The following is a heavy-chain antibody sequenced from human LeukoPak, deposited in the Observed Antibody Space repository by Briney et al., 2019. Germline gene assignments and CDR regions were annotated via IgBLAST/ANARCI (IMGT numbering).Heavy chain of an antibody. J-gene: IGHJ4*02. CDR1: GGTFSSYA. Sequence: SVKVSCKASGGTFSSYAISWVRQAPGQGLEWMGGIIPIFGTANYAQKFQGRVTITADETTSTAYMELRSLRSDDTAVYYCARDRGDYALGALDYWGQGTLVTVSS. V-gene: IGHV1-69*13. D-gene: IGHD4-17*01. CDR2: IIPIFGTA. CDR3: ARDRGDYALGALDY.